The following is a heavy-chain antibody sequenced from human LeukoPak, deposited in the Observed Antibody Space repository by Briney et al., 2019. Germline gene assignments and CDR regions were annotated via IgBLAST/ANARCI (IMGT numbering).Heavy chain of an antibody. CDR2: ITPSDGNT. CDR1: GFTFSKYS. D-gene: IGHD2-2*01. J-gene: IGHJ4*02. CDR3: VKDSSVPYGIPE. Sequence: GGSLTLSCAASGFTFSKYSMSWVRQAPGKGLEWVSAITPSDGNTFYADSVKGRFTISRHNSKNTLSLQIYSLRAEDTALYYCVKDSSVPYGIPEWGERALVTVS. V-gene: IGHV3-23*01.